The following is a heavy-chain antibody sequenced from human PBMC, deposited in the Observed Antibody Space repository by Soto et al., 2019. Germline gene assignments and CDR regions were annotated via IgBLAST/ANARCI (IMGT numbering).Heavy chain of an antibody. Sequence: SVKVSCKASGYTFTAHYIHWVRQAPGQGFEWMGRINPNSGDTSYAQRLQGRVTMTRDTSINTVFMELSSLRSDDTALYYCARVSRAVGASTTYDFWAQGTLVTVSS. CDR1: GYTFTAHY. J-gene: IGHJ4*02. D-gene: IGHD1-26*01. CDR3: ARVSRAVGASTTYDF. CDR2: INPNSGDT. V-gene: IGHV1-2*02.